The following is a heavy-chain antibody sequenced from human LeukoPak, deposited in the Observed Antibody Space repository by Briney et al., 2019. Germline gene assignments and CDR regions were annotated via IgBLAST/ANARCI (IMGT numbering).Heavy chain of an antibody. CDR3: ARDVMATMENTDAFDI. J-gene: IGHJ3*02. CDR1: GFTFSSYE. V-gene: IGHV3-48*03. D-gene: IGHD5-12*01. Sequence: QTGGSLRLSCAASGFTFSSYEMNWVRQAPGKGLEWVSYISSSGSTIYYADSVKGRFTISRDNAKNSLYLQMNSLRAEDTAVYYCARDVMATMENTDAFDIWGQGTMVTVSS. CDR2: ISSSGSTI.